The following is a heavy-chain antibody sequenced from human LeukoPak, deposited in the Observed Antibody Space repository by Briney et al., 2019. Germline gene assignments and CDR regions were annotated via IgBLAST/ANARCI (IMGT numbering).Heavy chain of an antibody. CDR2: IYYSGST. Sequence: SETLSLTCTVSGGSISGYYWSWIRQSPGKGLEWIAYIYYSGSTNYNPSLKSRATISVDTSKNQFSLKLSSVTAADTAVYYCARHGYSIHVLEYWGQGTLVTVSS. J-gene: IGHJ4*02. D-gene: IGHD4-11*01. CDR1: GGSISGYY. CDR3: ARHGYSIHVLEY. V-gene: IGHV4-59*08.